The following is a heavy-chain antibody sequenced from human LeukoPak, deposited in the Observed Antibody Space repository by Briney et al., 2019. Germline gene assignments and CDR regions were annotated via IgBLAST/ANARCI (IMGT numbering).Heavy chain of an antibody. CDR3: ARDRSSGWGLDH. Sequence: GGSLRLSCAASGFTFSSYSMSWVRQAPGKGLEWVSSISSSSSYIYYADSVKGRFTISRDNAKNSLYLQMNSLRAEDTAVYYCARDRSSGWGLDHWGQGTLVTVSS. J-gene: IGHJ4*02. CDR2: ISSSSSYI. D-gene: IGHD6-19*01. CDR1: GFTFSSYS. V-gene: IGHV3-21*01.